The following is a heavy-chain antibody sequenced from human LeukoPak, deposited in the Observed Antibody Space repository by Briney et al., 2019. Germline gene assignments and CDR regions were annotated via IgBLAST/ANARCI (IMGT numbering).Heavy chain of an antibody. CDR2: INPNSGGT. D-gene: IGHD6-19*01. Sequence: ASVKVSCKASGYTFTDSYIHWVRQAPGQGLEWMGWINPNSGGTNYAQNFQGRVTMTRDTSISTAYMELSRLRYDDTAIYYCARNLAVAGSDYWGQGTLVTVSS. J-gene: IGHJ4*02. CDR1: GYTFTDSY. V-gene: IGHV1-2*02. CDR3: ARNLAVAGSDY.